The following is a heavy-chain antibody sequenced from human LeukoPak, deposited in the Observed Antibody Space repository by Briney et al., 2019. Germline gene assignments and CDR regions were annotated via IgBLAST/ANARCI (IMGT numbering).Heavy chain of an antibody. CDR3: ARMGYSSSWHGDY. J-gene: IGHJ4*02. V-gene: IGHV1-69*13. D-gene: IGHD6-13*01. Sequence: TVKVSCKASGGTFSSYAISWVRQAPGQGLEWMGGIIPIFGTANYAQKFQGRVTITADESTSTAYMELSSLRSEDTAVYYCARMGYSSSWHGDYWGQGTLVTVSS. CDR2: IIPIFGTA. CDR1: GGTFSSYA.